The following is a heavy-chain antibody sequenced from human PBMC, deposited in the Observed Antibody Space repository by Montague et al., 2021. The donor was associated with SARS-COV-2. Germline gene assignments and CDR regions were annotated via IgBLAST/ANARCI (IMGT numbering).Heavy chain of an antibody. V-gene: IGHV4-61*02. D-gene: IGHD6-13*01. CDR3: ARVSLAAAATRSDY. CDR1: GDSITSKTHY. J-gene: IGHJ4*02. Sequence: LRLSCTVSGDSITSKTHYWDWVRQPAGKGLEWIGRLLTSGATNFNPSLKSRVTISLDTSKNQFSLKLTSVTAADTAVYYCARVSLAAAATRSDYWGQGTLVTVSS. CDR2: LLTSGAT.